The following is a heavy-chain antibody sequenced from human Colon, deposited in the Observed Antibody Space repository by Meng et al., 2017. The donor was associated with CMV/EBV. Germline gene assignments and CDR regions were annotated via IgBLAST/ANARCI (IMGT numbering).Heavy chain of an antibody. J-gene: IGHJ4*02. V-gene: IGHV1-2*02. CDR2: INSNSGAT. CDR1: GYTFSDYH. Sequence: VAWGRSGGGVRKPGASVKVSCKASGYTFSDYHIHWVRQAPGQGLEWMGWINSNSGATDYAQKFQGRLTMTRDTSITTAYMELSSLRSDDTAVYYCARDPSGSRVPFDYWGQGSLVTVSS. D-gene: IGHD1-26*01. CDR3: ARDPSGSRVPFDY.